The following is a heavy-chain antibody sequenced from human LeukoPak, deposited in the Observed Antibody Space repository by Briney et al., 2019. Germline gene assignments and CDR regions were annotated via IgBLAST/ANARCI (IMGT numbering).Heavy chain of an antibody. V-gene: IGHV5-51*01. J-gene: IGHJ4*02. CDR1: GYSFSNYW. CDR3: ATSSSNSARGLDY. Sequence: GESLKISCKGSGYSFSNYWIGWVRQMPGKGLEWMGIIYPGDSDTRYSPSFQGQVTISADKSISTAYLQWSSLKASDTAMYYCATSSSNSARGLDYWGQGTLVTVSS. CDR2: IYPGDSDT. D-gene: IGHD6-13*01.